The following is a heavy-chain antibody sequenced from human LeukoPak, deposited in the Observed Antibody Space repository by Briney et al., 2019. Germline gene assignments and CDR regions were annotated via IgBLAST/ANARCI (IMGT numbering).Heavy chain of an antibody. CDR1: GFTFSSYS. V-gene: IGHV3-48*01. CDR2: ISSRSSTI. Sequence: GGSLRLSCAASGFTFSSYSMNWVRQAPGKGLEWVSYISSRSSTIYYADSVKGRFTISIDNAKNSLYLQMNSLRAEDTAVYYCARGGTGTTLLDYWGQGTLVTVSS. D-gene: IGHD1-7*01. CDR3: ARGGTGTTLLDY. J-gene: IGHJ4*02.